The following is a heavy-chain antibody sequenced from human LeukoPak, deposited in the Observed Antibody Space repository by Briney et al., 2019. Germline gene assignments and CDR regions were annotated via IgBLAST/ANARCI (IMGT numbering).Heavy chain of an antibody. CDR1: GFTFSSYA. CDR2: ISYDGSNK. J-gene: IGHJ4*02. D-gene: IGHD3-10*01. Sequence: GGSLRLSCAASGFTFSSYAMHWVRQAPGKGLEWVAVISYDGSNKYYADSVKGRFTISRDNAKNSLYLQMNSLRAEDTAVYYCARERFGELPLNPLFDYWGQGTLVTVSS. CDR3: ARERFGELPLNPLFDY. V-gene: IGHV3-30*04.